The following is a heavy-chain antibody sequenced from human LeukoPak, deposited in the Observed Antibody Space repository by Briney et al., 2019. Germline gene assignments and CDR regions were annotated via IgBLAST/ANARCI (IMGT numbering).Heavy chain of an antibody. CDR1: GGSISSYY. Sequence: SETLSLTCTVSGGSISSYYWSWIRQPPGKGLEWIGYIYYSGSTNYNPSPKSRVTISVDTSKNQFSLKLSSVTAADTAVYYCASSRPSGDFDYWGQGTLVTVSS. CDR2: IYYSGST. J-gene: IGHJ4*02. D-gene: IGHD3-10*01. V-gene: IGHV4-59*01. CDR3: ASSRPSGDFDY.